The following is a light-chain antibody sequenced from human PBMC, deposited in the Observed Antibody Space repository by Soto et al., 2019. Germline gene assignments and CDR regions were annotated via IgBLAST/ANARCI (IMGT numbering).Light chain of an antibody. J-gene: IGLJ1*01. CDR3: SSYRRGSTYV. V-gene: IGLV2-14*01. CDR1: SSDVGGYNY. CDR2: DVT. Sequence: QSALTQPASVSGAPGHSITVSCTGTSSDVGGYNYVSWYQQYPSKVPRLMIYDVTNRPSGVSNRFSGSKSGNTASLTISGLQAEDEADYYCSSYRRGSTYVFGTGTKVTVL.